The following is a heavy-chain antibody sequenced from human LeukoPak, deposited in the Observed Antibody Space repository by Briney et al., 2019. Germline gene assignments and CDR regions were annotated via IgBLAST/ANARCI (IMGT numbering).Heavy chain of an antibody. CDR1: GGSISSYC. V-gene: IGHV4-59*01. CDR3: ARDIGGIYYDSSGYYDY. J-gene: IGHJ4*02. Sequence: SETLSLTCTVSGGSISSYCWSWIRQPPGKGLEWIGYIYYSGSTNYNPSLKSRVTISVDTSKNQFSLKLSSVTAADTAVYYCARDIGGIYYDSSGYYDYWGQGTLVTVSS. CDR2: IYYSGST. D-gene: IGHD3-22*01.